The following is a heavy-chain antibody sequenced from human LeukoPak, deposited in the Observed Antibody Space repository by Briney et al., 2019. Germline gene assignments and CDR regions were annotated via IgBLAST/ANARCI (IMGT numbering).Heavy chain of an antibody. CDR3: ARSKGIVGAIRRWYYFDY. CDR1: GGTFSSYA. J-gene: IGHJ4*02. Sequence: SVKVSCKVSGGTFSSYAISWVRQAPGQGLEWMGGIIPIFGTANYAQKFQGRVTITTDESTSTAYMELSSLRSEDTAVYYCARSKGIVGAIRRWYYFDYWGQGTLVTVSA. D-gene: IGHD1-26*01. V-gene: IGHV1-69*05. CDR2: IIPIFGTA.